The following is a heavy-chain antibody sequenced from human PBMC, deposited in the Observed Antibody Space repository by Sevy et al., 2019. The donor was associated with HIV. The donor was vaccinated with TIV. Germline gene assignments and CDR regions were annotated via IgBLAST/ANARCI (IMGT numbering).Heavy chain of an antibody. CDR3: ARDQQWLAQASGGSQQRCYNNYAMDV. CDR2: INPNSGGT. Sequence: ASVKVSCKASGYTFAGYQMYWVRQAPGQGLAWMGWINPNSGGTKFAPKFQGRVTMTRDTSINTVYMELSRLSSDDTAVYYCARDQQWLAQASGGSQQRCYNNYAMDVWGQGTTVTVSS. V-gene: IGHV1-2*02. J-gene: IGHJ6*02. D-gene: IGHD6-19*01. CDR1: GYTFAGYQ.